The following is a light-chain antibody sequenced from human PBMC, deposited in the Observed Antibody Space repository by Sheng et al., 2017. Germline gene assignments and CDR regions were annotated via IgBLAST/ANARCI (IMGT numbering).Light chain of an antibody. CDR1: QSILYSSSNKNY. CDR3: QQYYSSPYT. J-gene: IGKJ2*01. V-gene: IGKV4-1*01. Sequence: DIVMTQSPDSLAVSLGERATINCKSSQSILYSSSNKNYLAWYQQKPGQPPKLLIYWASTPRESGVPDRFSGSGSGTDFTLTISSLQAEDVAVYYCQQYYSSPYTFGQGTKLEIK. CDR2: WAS.